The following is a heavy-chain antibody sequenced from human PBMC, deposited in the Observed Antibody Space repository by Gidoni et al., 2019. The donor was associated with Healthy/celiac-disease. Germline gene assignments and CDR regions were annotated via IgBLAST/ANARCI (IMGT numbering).Heavy chain of an antibody. D-gene: IGHD1-26*01. CDR2: ISSNGGST. Sequence: EVQLVESGGGLVQPGGSLRLSCAAPGFTFSSYAMHWVRQAPGKGLEYVSAISSNGGSTYYANSVKGRFTISRDNSKNTLYLQMGSLRAEDMAVYYCARAWGIVGATDYWGQGTLVTVSS. J-gene: IGHJ4*02. CDR3: ARAWGIVGATDY. CDR1: GFTFSSYA. V-gene: IGHV3-64*01.